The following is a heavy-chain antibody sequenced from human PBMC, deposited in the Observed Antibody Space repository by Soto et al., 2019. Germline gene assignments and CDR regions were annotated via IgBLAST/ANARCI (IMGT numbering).Heavy chain of an antibody. J-gene: IGHJ4*02. Sequence: PGGSLRLSCAASGFTFSSYGMHWVRQAPGKGLEWVAVIWYDGGSTYYADSVKGRFTISRDNSKNTLYLQMSSLRAEDTAVYYCVLIAVAGSTDDYWGQGTLVTVSS. CDR3: VLIAVAGSTDDY. D-gene: IGHD6-19*01. CDR1: GFTFSSYG. V-gene: IGHV3-30*02. CDR2: IWYDGGST.